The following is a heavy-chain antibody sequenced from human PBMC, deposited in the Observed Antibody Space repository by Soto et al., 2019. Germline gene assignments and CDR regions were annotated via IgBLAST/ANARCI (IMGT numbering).Heavy chain of an antibody. V-gene: IGHV3-33*01. J-gene: IGHJ4*02. CDR3: ARDPSAAPPLNYFDY. D-gene: IGHD6-13*01. CDR1: GFTFSSYG. Sequence: LRLSCAASGFTFSSYGMHWVRQAPGKGLEWVAVIWYDGSNKYYADSVKGRFTISRDNSKNTLYLQMNSLRAEDTAVYYCARDPSAAPPLNYFDYWGQGTLVTVSS. CDR2: IWYDGSNK.